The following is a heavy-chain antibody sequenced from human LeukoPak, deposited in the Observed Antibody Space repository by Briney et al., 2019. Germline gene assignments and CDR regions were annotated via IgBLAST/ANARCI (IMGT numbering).Heavy chain of an antibody. CDR3: AKDRDSSGAHFDY. V-gene: IGHV3-23*01. CDR1: GFTFSSYA. D-gene: IGHD6-19*01. CDR2: ISGSGGST. Sequence: GGSLRLSCAASGFTFSSYAMSWVRQAPGKGLEWVSAISGSGGSTYYADSVKGRFTISRDNSKSTLYLQMNSLRAEDTAVYYCAKDRDSSGAHFDYWGQGTLVTVSS. J-gene: IGHJ4*02.